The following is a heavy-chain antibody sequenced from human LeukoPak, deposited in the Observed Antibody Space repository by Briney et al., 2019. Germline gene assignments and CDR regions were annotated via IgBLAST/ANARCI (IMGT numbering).Heavy chain of an antibody. J-gene: IGHJ3*01. D-gene: IGHD3-16*02. CDR1: GGSISSYY. Sequence: SETLSLTCTVSGGSISSYYWSWIRQPPGKGLEWIGSIYCSGSTYYNPTLKSRVTISVDTSKNQLSLKLSSVTAADTAVYYCAREESSAAAFDVWGQGTMVTVSS. CDR2: IYCSGST. CDR3: AREESSAAAFDV. V-gene: IGHV4-59*12.